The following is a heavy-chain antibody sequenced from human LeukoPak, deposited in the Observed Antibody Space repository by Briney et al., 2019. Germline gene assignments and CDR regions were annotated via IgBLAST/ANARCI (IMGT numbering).Heavy chain of an antibody. J-gene: IGHJ2*01. CDR3: ARDRGDQGAFWYFDL. V-gene: IGHV4-59*01. Sequence: SETLALTCSVSGGSISNYYWSWIRQPPGKGLEWIGYIGYIYYSGGTNYNPSLQSRVTISVDTSKNQFSLKLSSVTAADTAVYYCARDRGDQGAFWYFDLWGRGTLVTVSS. CDR1: GGSISNYY. CDR2: IGYIYYSGGT. D-gene: IGHD3-16*01.